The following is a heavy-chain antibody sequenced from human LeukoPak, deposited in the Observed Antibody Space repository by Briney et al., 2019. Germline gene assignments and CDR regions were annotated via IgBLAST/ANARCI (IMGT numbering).Heavy chain of an antibody. J-gene: IGHJ4*02. Sequence: GGSLRLSCAASGFTFSSYWMQWVRQAPGKGLVWVSRINSDGSATSHADSVKGRFTISRDNAKNTLYLQMNSLRAEDTAVYYCATAGSYRFDYWGRGTLVTVSS. CDR1: GFTFSSYW. D-gene: IGHD1-26*01. CDR2: INSDGSAT. V-gene: IGHV3-74*01. CDR3: ATAGSYRFDY.